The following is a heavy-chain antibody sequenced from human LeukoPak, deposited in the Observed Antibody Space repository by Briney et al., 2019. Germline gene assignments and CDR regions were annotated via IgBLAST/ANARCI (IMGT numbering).Heavy chain of an antibody. CDR3: ARVIPYTVAAHGMDV. D-gene: IGHD4-11*01. CDR2: INHDGSEK. V-gene: IGHV3-7*05. CDR1: GFTFSSYW. Sequence: SGGSLRLSCAASGFTFSSYWMSWVRQAPGKGLEWVAKINHDGSEKYDVDSVKGRFTISRDNAKNSLYLQMNSLRAEDTAVYFCARVIPYTVAAHGMDVWGQGTTVTVSS. J-gene: IGHJ6*02.